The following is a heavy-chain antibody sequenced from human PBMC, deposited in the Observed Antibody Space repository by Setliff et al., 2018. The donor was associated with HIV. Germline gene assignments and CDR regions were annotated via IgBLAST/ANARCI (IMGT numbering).Heavy chain of an antibody. CDR3: ARDRHSSGLGSYGP. D-gene: IGHD3-10*01. CDR1: GGSFGVYR. Sequence: PSETLSLTCTISGGSFGVYRWSWIRQSAGRGLEWLGRIDSSGTTDYKPSLKGRVAISVDTSRSQFSLRVTSVTAADTAVYFCARDRHSSGLGSYGPWGPGILVTVSS. CDR2: IDSSGTT. V-gene: IGHV4-4*07. J-gene: IGHJ5*02.